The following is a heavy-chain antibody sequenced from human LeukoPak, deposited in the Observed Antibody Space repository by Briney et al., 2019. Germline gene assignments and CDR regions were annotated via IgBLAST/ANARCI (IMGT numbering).Heavy chain of an antibody. CDR1: GFTVSSNY. J-gene: IGHJ4*02. V-gene: IGHV3-66*01. CDR2: IYGGGST. CDR3: ARVKGGDSYGFDY. D-gene: IGHD5-18*01. Sequence: GGSLRLSCAASGFTVSSNYMSWVRQAPGKGLEWVSVIYGGGSTYYADSVKGRFTISRDNSKNTLYLQMNSLRAEDTAVYYCARVKGGDSYGFDYWGQGTLVTVSS.